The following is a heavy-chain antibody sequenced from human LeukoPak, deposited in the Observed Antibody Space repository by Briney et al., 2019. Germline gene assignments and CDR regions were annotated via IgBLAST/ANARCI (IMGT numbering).Heavy chain of an antibody. CDR3: AGTYCSSTSCYTSPPHFDY. J-gene: IGHJ4*02. V-gene: IGHV4-39*01. Sequence: SETLSLTCTVSGGSISSSSYYWGWIRQPPGKGLEWIGSIYYSGSTYYNPSLKSRVTISVDTSKNQFSLKLSSVTAADTAVYYCAGTYCSSTSCYTSPPHFDYWGQGTLVTVSS. CDR2: IYYSGST. D-gene: IGHD2-2*02. CDR1: GGSISSSSYY.